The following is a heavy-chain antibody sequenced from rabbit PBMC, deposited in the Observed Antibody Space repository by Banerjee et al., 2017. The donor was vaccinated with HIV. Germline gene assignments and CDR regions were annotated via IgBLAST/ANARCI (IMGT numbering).Heavy chain of an antibody. CDR2: IYIGSGSS. J-gene: IGHJ4*01. D-gene: IGHD8-1*01. V-gene: IGHV1S45*01. Sequence: EESGGDLVKPEGSLTLTCTASGFSFSSSYWICWVRQAPGKGLEWIGCIYIGSGSSYYASWAKGRFTISKTSSTTVTLQMTSLTAADTATYFCVRAGVYAGSSSYTGFDFNLWGPGTLVTVS. CDR1: GFSFSSSYW. CDR3: VRAGVYAGSSSYTGFDFNL.